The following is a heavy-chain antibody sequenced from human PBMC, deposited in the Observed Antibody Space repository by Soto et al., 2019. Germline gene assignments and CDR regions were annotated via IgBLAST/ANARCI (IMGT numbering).Heavy chain of an antibody. J-gene: IGHJ4*02. Sequence: SETLSLTCTVSGGSISSYYWSWIRQPPGKGLEWIGYIYYSGSTNYNPSLKSRVTISVDTSKNQFSLKLSSVTAADTAVYYCARVRTSYYGDYELHRDFDYWGQGTLVTVS. CDR2: IYYSGST. CDR3: ARVRTSYYGDYELHRDFDY. V-gene: IGHV4-59*01. D-gene: IGHD4-17*01. CDR1: GGSISSYY.